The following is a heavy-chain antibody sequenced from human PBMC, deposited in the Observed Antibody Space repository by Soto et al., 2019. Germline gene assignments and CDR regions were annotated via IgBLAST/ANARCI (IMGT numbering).Heavy chain of an antibody. CDR1: GFTFSSYA. J-gene: IGHJ4*02. Sequence: VQLVESGGGVVQPGRSLRLSCAASGFTFSSYAMHWVRQAPGKGLEWVAVISYDGSNKYYADSVKGRFTISRDNSKNTLYLQMNSLRAEDTAVYYCARETHLIAEAGFDYWGQGTLVTVSS. CDR3: ARETHLIAEAGFDY. D-gene: IGHD6-13*01. CDR2: ISYDGSNK. V-gene: IGHV3-30-3*01.